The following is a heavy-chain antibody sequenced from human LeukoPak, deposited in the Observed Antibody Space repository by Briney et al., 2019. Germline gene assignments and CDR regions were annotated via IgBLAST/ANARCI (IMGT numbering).Heavy chain of an antibody. J-gene: IGHJ4*02. V-gene: IGHV1-18*01. CDR2: ISGYNGNT. Sequence: ASVKVSCKTSGYTFTSYGISWVRQAPGQGLEWMGWISGYNGNTHYAQNLQGRVTLTTDTSTNTTYMELRSLRSDDTAEYYCARLHYDHLWGSYRFLDYWGQGTLVAVSS. CDR3: ARLHYDHLWGSYRFLDY. D-gene: IGHD3-16*02. CDR1: GYTFTSYG.